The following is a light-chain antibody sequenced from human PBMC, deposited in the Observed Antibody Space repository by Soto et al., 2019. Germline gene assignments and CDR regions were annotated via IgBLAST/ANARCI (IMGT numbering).Light chain of an antibody. CDR3: QQSYTSPTT. V-gene: IGKV1-39*01. CDR1: QSIGKH. CDR2: GAS. J-gene: IGKJ5*01. Sequence: DIQMTQSPSFLSASVGDRVTITRRAGQSIGKHLNRYQQKPGKAPKFLIYGASTLQSGVPSRFTGSGSGTDFTLTVNSLQAEDFATYYCQQSYTSPTTFGQGTRLEVK.